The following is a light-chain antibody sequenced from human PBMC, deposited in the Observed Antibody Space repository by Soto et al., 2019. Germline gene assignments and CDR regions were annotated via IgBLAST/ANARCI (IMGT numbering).Light chain of an antibody. CDR3: QQYGSSPYT. J-gene: IGKJ2*01. CDR1: QSVSNNY. V-gene: IGKV3-20*01. Sequence: EIVLTQSPGTLSLSPGERATLSCRASQSVSNNYLAWYQQKPGQAPRLLIYGASSRATGIPDRFSVSGSGTDFTLTISRLEPEDFAVYYCQQYGSSPYTFGQGTKLEIK. CDR2: GAS.